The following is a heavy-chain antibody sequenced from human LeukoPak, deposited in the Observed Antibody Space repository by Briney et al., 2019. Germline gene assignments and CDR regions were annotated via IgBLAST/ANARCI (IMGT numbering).Heavy chain of an antibody. CDR2: ISSSGSTI. J-gene: IGHJ4*02. Sequence: GGSLRLSCAASGFTSSDYYMSWIRQAPGEGLEWVSYISSSGSTIYYADSVKGRFTISRDNAKNSLYLQMNSLRTEDTAVYYCASVDVDTAMVYDYWGQGTLVTVSS. V-gene: IGHV3-11*01. D-gene: IGHD5-18*01. CDR3: ASVDVDTAMVYDY. CDR1: GFTSSDYY.